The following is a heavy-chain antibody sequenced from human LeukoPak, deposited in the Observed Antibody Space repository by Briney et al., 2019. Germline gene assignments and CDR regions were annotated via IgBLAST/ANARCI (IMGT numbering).Heavy chain of an antibody. CDR2: INGDNGNT. CDR3: ARSSSGTYRY. D-gene: IGHD3-10*01. CDR1: GYNFASYT. Sequence: ASVKVSCKTSGYNFASYTMHWLRQAPGQSPEWMGSINGDNGNTKYSEKFQGRVTFTRDTSASSAYMELSRLRSEDTAVYYCARSSSGTYRYWGQGTLVTVSS. J-gene: IGHJ4*02. V-gene: IGHV1-3*01.